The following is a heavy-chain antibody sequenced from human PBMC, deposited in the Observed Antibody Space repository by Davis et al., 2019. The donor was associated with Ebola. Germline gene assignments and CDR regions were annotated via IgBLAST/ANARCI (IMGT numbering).Heavy chain of an antibody. D-gene: IGHD3-22*01. CDR1: GYTFTSYG. J-gene: IGHJ5*02. CDR2: ISAYNGNT. Sequence: ASVKVSCKASGYTFTSYGISWVRQAPGQGLEWMGWISAYNGNTNYAQKLQGRVTMTTDTSTSTAYMELRSLRSDDTAVYYCARVKRIVVVITSDWFDPWGQGTLVTVSS. V-gene: IGHV1-18*01. CDR3: ARVKRIVVVITSDWFDP.